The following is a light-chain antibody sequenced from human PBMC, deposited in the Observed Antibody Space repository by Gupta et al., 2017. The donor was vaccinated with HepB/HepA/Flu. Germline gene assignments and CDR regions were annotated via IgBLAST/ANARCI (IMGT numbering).Light chain of an antibody. CDR3: CSYTSTNTLL. Sequence: VSGSPGQSITISRTGTSSDVGGYNYVSWYQQHPGKAPKLIIYDVSSRPSGVSNRFSGSKSGNTASLTISGLQAEDEADYYCCSYTSTNTLLFGGGTKLTVL. J-gene: IGLJ2*01. CDR2: DVS. V-gene: IGLV2-14*03. CDR1: SSDVGGYNY.